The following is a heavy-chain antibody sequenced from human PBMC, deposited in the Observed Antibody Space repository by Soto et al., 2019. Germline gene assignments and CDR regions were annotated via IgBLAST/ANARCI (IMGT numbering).Heavy chain of an antibody. CDR1: GGSFSGYY. Sequence: QVQLQQWGAGLLKPSETLSLTCAVYGGSFSGYYWSWIRQPPGKGLEWIGEINHSGSTNYNPSRKSRVTISGETSKNQFSRKLSSVTAADTAVYYCARGRSLDYDYIWGSYRDAFDIWGQGTMVTVSS. CDR2: INHSGST. V-gene: IGHV4-34*01. D-gene: IGHD3-16*02. CDR3: ARGRSLDYDYIWGSYRDAFDI. J-gene: IGHJ3*02.